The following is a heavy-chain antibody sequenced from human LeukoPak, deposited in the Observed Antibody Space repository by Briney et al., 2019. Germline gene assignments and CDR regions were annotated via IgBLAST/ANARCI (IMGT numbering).Heavy chain of an antibody. J-gene: IGHJ4*02. V-gene: IGHV1-18*04. Sequence: ASVKVSCKASGYTFTSYGISWVRQAPGQGLEWMGWISAYNGNTKYAQKLQGRVTMTTDTSTSTAYMELRSLRSDDTAVNYCARDESDVDTAETGIDYWGQGTLVTVPS. D-gene: IGHD5-18*01. CDR1: GYTFTSYG. CDR3: ARDESDVDTAETGIDY. CDR2: ISAYNGNT.